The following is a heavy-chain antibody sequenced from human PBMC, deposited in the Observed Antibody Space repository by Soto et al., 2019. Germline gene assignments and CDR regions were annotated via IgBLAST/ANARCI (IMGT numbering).Heavy chain of an antibody. CDR3: ARCPGKYSSSTPIVYYGMDV. J-gene: IGHJ6*02. CDR2: IWYDGSNK. Sequence: PGGSLRLSCAASGFTFSSYGMHWVRQAPGKGLEWVAVIWYDGSNKYYADSVKGRFTISRDNSKNTLYLQMNSLRAEDTAVYYCARCPGKYSSSTPIVYYGMDVWGQGTTVTVSS. V-gene: IGHV3-33*01. D-gene: IGHD6-6*01. CDR1: GFTFSSYG.